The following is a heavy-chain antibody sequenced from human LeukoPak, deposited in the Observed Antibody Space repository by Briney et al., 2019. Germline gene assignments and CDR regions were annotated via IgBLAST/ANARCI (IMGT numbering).Heavy chain of an antibody. J-gene: IGHJ5*02. CDR3: ARDLGYCSSTSCYEGYWFGP. CDR1: GYTFTSYA. V-gene: IGHV1-3*01. CDR2: INAGNGNT. D-gene: IGHD2-2*01. Sequence: ASVKVSCKASGYTFTSYAMHWVRQAPGQRLEWMGWINAGNGNTKYSQKFQGRVTITRDTSASTAYMELSSLRSEGTAVYYCARDLGYCSSTSCYEGYWFGPWGQGTLVTVSS.